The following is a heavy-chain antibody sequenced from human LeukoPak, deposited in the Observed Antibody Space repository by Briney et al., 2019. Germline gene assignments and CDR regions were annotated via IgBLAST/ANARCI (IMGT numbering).Heavy chain of an antibody. CDR1: GFSLSTSGMC. J-gene: IGHJ4*02. Sequence: SGPTLVNPTQTLTLTCTFSGFSLSTSGMCVSWIRQPPGKALEWLARVDWDDDKYYSTSLKTRLTISKDTYKNQVVLTMTNMDPVDTATYYCARTRSSGWFFDYWGQGTLVTVSS. CDR3: ARTRSSGWFFDY. V-gene: IGHV2-70*11. D-gene: IGHD6-19*01. CDR2: VDWDDDK.